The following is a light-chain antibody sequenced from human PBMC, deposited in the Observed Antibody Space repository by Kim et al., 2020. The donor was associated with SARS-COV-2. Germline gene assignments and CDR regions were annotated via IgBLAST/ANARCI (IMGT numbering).Light chain of an antibody. CDR1: QSVSSN. CDR3: QQYSNWPRT. J-gene: IGKJ1*01. V-gene: IGKV3-15*01. CDR2: SAS. Sequence: VSPGDRATLTCRASQSVSSNFAGYQQKPRQAPMLLFYSASTRATGIPARFSGSVCGTEFTLTISSLQSEDFGVYYCQQYSNWPRTFGQGTKVDIK.